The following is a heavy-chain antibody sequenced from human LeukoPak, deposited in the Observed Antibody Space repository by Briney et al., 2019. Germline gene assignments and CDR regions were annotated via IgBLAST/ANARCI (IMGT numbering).Heavy chain of an antibody. CDR2: ISWNSGSI. CDR3: AKGGKLYSSGWYYFDY. D-gene: IGHD6-19*01. CDR1: GFTFDDYG. Sequence: GGSLRLSCAASGFTFDDYGMSWVRQAPGKGLEWVSGISWNSGSIGYADSVKGRFTISRDNAKNSLYLQMNSLRAEDTALYYCAKGGKLYSSGWYYFDYWGQGTLVTVSS. J-gene: IGHJ4*02. V-gene: IGHV3-9*01.